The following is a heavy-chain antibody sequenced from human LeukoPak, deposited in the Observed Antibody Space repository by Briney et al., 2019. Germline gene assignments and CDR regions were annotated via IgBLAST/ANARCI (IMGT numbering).Heavy chain of an antibody. CDR3: ARGPPYYYGSGSSLRGAFDI. V-gene: IGHV3-20*04. D-gene: IGHD3-10*01. Sequence: GGSLRLSCAASGFTFDDYGMSWVRQAPGKGLEWVSGINWNGGSTGYADSVKGRFTISRNNAKNSLYLQMNSLRAEDTALYYCARGPPYYYGSGSSLRGAFDIWGQGTMVTVSS. CDR1: GFTFDDYG. CDR2: INWNGGST. J-gene: IGHJ3*02.